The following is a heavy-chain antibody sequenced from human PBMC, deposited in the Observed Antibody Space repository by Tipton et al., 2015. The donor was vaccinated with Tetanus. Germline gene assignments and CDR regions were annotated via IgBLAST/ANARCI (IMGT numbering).Heavy chain of an antibody. CDR3: AREDVYYHDGSGFYAFDI. CDR1: GGSISNYY. D-gene: IGHD3-22*01. Sequence: TLSLTCSVSGGSISNYYWNWIRQPAGKGLEWIGRIYVTGAINYSPALQSRVTISVDTAKNQFSLRLSFVTAADAAMYYCAREDVYYHDGSGFYAFDIWGRGTMVAVSS. CDR2: IYVTGAI. J-gene: IGHJ3*02. V-gene: IGHV4-4*07.